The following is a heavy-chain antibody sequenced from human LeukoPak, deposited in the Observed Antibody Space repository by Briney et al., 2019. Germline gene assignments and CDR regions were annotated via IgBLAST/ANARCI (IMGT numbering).Heavy chain of an antibody. CDR1: GGSISSSSYY. Sequence: SETLSLTCTVSGGSISSSSYYWGWIRQPPGKGLEWIGSNYYSGSTYYNPSLQSRVTISVDTSKNQFSLKPSSVTAADTAVYYCASGGDRYSSTPFDPWGQGTLVTVSS. CDR3: ASGGDRYSSTPFDP. D-gene: IGHD6-13*01. CDR2: NYYSGST. J-gene: IGHJ5*02. V-gene: IGHV4-39*07.